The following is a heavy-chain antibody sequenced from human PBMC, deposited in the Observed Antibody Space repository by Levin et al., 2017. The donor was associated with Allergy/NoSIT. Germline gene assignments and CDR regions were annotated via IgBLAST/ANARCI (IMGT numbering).Heavy chain of an antibody. CDR2: ISSNGGST. Sequence: GGSLRLSCAASGFTFSSYAMHWVRQAPGKGLEYVSAISSNGGSTYYADSVKGRFTISRDNSKNTLYLQMGSLRAEDMAVYYCARGAMIDYWYFDLWGRGTLVTVSS. D-gene: IGHD3-16*01. CDR1: GFTFSSYA. CDR3: ARGAMIDYWYFDL. V-gene: IGHV3-64*02. J-gene: IGHJ2*01.